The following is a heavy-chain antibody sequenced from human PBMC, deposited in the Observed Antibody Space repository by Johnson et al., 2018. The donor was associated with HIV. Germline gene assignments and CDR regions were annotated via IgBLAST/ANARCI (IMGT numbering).Heavy chain of an antibody. D-gene: IGHD2-15*01. CDR1: GFTFDDYG. V-gene: IGHV3-20*04. CDR3: ARELGYCSGGSCHDAFDI. Sequence: MLLVESGGGLVQPGGSLRLSCAASGFTFDDYGMSWVRQVPGKGLEWVSGLNWNGGSTGYADSVKGRFTISRDNAKNSLYLQMNSLRAEDTALYYCARELGYCSGGSCHDAFDIWGQGTMVTVSS. J-gene: IGHJ3*02. CDR2: LNWNGGST.